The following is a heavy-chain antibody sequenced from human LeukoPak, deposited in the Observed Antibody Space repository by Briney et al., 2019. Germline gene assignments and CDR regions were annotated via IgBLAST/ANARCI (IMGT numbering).Heavy chain of an antibody. D-gene: IGHD6-25*01. CDR3: ARCSGNYYYGMDV. J-gene: IGHJ6*02. V-gene: IGHV4-61*02. Sequence: SETLSPTCTVSGGSISSGSYYWSWIRQPAGKGLEWIGRIYTSGSTNYNPSLKSRVTISVDTSKNQFSLKLSSVTAADTAVYYCARCSGNYYYGMDVWGQGTTVTVSS. CDR2: IYTSGST. CDR1: GGSISSGSYY.